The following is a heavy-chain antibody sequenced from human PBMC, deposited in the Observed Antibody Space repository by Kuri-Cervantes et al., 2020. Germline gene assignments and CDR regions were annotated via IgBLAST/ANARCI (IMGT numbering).Heavy chain of an antibody. CDR3: AKGGGERCSGDCSSRVLMS. D-gene: IGHD2-21*02. CDR1: GFTFSSYA. CDR2: LTGNGDDT. Sequence: GESLKISCVASGFTFSSYAMSWARQAPGKGLEWVSVLTGNGDDTLYAESVTGRFTVSRDNPKNTLYLQMNSLRVEDTAVYFCAKGGGERCSGDCSSRVLMSWGQGTLVTVSS. J-gene: IGHJ4*02. V-gene: IGHV3-23*01.